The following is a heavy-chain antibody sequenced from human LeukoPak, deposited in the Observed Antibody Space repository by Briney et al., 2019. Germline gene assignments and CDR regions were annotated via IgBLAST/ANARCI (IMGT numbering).Heavy chain of an antibody. CDR2: ISGSGGST. CDR3: AKVGGSYPDFDY. V-gene: IGHV3-23*01. D-gene: IGHD1-26*01. J-gene: IGHJ4*02. CDR1: GFTFSSYG. Sequence: GGSLRLSCAASGFTFSSYGMSWVRQAPGKGLEWVSAISGSGGSTYYADSVKGRFTISRDNSKNTLYLQMNSLRAEDTAVYYCAKVGGSYPDFDYWGQGTLVTVSS.